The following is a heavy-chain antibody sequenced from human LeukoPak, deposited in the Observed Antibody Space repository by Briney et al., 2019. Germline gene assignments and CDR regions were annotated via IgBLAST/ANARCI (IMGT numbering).Heavy chain of an antibody. CDR1: GYTFIDYY. V-gene: IGHV1-2*02. J-gene: IGHJ4*02. CDR3: ARDFIRGSSFAYRLLES. Sequence: ASVKVSCKTSGYTFIDYYVHWVRKAPGQGLEWLGWINPNSGGTSNAQMLQGRVTLTRDTSINTAYMELRRLTSVDTAVYYCARDFIRGSSFAYRLLESWGQGTLVIVSS. CDR2: INPNSGGT. D-gene: IGHD5-18*01.